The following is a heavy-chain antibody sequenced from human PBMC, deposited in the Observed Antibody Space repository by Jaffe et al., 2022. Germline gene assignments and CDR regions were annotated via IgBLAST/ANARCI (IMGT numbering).Heavy chain of an antibody. CDR1: GFTFSSYW. V-gene: IGHV3-7*05. CDR3: ARGEVDKWELLPNFDY. Sequence: EVQLVESGGGLVQPGGSLRLSCAASGFTFSSYWMSWVRQAPGKGLEWVANIKQDGSEKYYVDSVKGRFTISRDNAKNSLYLQMNSLRAEDTAVYYCARGEVDKWELLPNFDYWGQGTLVTVSS. J-gene: IGHJ4*02. CDR2: IKQDGSEK. D-gene: IGHD1-26*01.